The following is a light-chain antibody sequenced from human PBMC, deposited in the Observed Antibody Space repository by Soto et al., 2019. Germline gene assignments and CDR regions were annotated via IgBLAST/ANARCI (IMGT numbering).Light chain of an antibody. J-gene: IGLJ1*01. Sequence: QSALTQPRSVSGSPGQSVTISCTGTSSDVGGYNYVSWYQQHPGKAPKLMIYDVSKRPSGVPDRFSGSKSGNTASLTISGXXXXXXXXXYXCSYAGSYTFYVFGTGTKLTVL. CDR2: DVS. CDR3: CSYAGSYTFYV. CDR1: SSDVGGYNY. V-gene: IGLV2-11*01.